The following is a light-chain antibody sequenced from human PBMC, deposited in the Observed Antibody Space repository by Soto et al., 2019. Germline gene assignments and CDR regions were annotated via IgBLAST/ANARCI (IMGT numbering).Light chain of an antibody. J-gene: IGLJ2*01. Sequence: QSVLTQPPSVSEAPRQRVTISCSGSSSNIGNNAVNWYQQLPGKAPKLLIYYDDLLPSGVSDRFSGSKSGTSASLAISGLAYEDEADYYCAAWNDSLNEVVFGGGTKLTVL. CDR2: YDD. CDR1: SSNIGNNA. CDR3: AAWNDSLNEVV. V-gene: IGLV1-36*01.